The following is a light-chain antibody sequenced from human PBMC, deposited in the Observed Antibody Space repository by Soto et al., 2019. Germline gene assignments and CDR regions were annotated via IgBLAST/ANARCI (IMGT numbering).Light chain of an antibody. V-gene: IGKV1-5*03. CDR3: QQYDRFPYT. J-gene: IGKJ2*01. CDR1: QSISNW. CDR2: KAS. Sequence: DIQMTQSPSTLSASVGDTVTITCRASQSISNWLAWYQQKPGQVPKLLIHKASTLESGVPSRFSGSGSGTAFSLTINSLQPDDFATFYCQQYDRFPYTVGQGTNLVIK.